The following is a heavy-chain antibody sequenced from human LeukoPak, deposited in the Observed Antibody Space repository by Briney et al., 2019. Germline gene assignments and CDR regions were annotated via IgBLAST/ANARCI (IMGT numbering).Heavy chain of an antibody. V-gene: IGHV4-59*08. J-gene: IGHJ4*02. CDR2: IYYSGST. CDR3: ARRTTGTTHDY. Sequence: SETLSLTCTVSGVSISSYYWSWIRQPPGKGLEWIGYIYYSGSTNYNPSLKSRVTISVDTSKNQFSLKLSSVTAADTAVYYCARRTTGTTHDYWGQGTLVTVSS. D-gene: IGHD1-1*01. CDR1: GVSISSYY.